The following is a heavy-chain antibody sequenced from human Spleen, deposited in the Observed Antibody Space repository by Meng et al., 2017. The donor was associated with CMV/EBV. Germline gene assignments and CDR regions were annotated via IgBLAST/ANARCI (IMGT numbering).Heavy chain of an antibody. D-gene: IGHD6-19*01. J-gene: IGHJ4*01. CDR2: IYSGGST. Sequence: GESLKISWAASGFTVSSNYMSWVRQAPGKGLEWVSVIYSGGSTYYADSVKGRFTISRDNSKNTLYLQMNSLRAEDTAVYYCAREGVAVAGERYYCDYWGEGTLVTVSS. V-gene: IGHV3-53*01. CDR3: AREGVAVAGERYYCDY. CDR1: GFTVSSNY.